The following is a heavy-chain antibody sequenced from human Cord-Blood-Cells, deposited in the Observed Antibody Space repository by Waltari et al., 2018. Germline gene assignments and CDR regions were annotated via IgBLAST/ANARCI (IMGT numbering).Heavy chain of an antibody. CDR3: ARDLSGYYYFDY. CDR2: SYSVGDT. D-gene: IGHD3-3*01. V-gene: IGHV3-53*01. Sequence: EVQLVESGGGLIQPGGSLSLSCAASGFTVSRNYMSWVRQAPGKGLEWVSVSYSVGDTYYADSVKGRFTISRDNAKNTLYLQRNSLRAEDTAVYYCARDLSGYYYFDYWVQGTLVTVSS. J-gene: IGHJ4*02. CDR1: GFTVSRNY.